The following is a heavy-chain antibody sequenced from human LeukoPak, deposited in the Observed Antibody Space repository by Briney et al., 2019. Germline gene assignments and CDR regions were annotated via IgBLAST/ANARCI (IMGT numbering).Heavy chain of an antibody. CDR3: ARTEITMVRGVNLNDY. Sequence: GASVTVSCKASVYTFTIYGISWVRQAPGQGLEWMGWISAYNGNTNYVQKLQGRVTMTTDTSTSTAYMELRSLRSDDTAVYYCARTEITMVRGVNLNDYWGQGTLVTVSS. D-gene: IGHD3-10*01. V-gene: IGHV1-18*01. CDR2: ISAYNGNT. J-gene: IGHJ4*02. CDR1: VYTFTIYG.